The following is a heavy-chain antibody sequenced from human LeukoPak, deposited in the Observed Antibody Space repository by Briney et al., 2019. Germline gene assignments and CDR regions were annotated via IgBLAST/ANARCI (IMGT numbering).Heavy chain of an antibody. CDR3: ARVRFSCSGGSCYHYYYGMDV. J-gene: IGHJ6*02. CDR1: GGSISSGSYY. D-gene: IGHD2-15*01. V-gene: IGHV4-61*02. CDR2: IYTSGST. Sequence: SETLSLTCTVSGGSISSGSYYWSWIRQPAGKGLEWIGRIYTSGSTNYNPSLKSRVTISVDTSKNQCSLKLSSVTAADTAVYYCARVRFSCSGGSCYHYYYGMDVWGQGTTVTVSS.